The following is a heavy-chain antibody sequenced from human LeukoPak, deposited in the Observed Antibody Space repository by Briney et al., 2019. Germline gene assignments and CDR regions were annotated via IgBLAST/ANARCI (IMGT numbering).Heavy chain of an antibody. CDR1: GYTFTGYY. CDR3: AQMATTLTRNFDY. Sequence: ASVKVSCKASGYTFTGYYMHWVRQAPGQGLEWMGRINPNSGGTNYAQKFQGRVTMTRDTSISTAYMELSRLRSDDTAVYYCAQMATTLTRNFDYWGRGTLVTVSS. D-gene: IGHD5-24*01. J-gene: IGHJ4*02. CDR2: INPNSGGT. V-gene: IGHV1-2*06.